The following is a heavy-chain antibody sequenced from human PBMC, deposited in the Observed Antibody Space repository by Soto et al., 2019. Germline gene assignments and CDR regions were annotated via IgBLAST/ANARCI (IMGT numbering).Heavy chain of an antibody. CDR1: GGSVTSYY. Sequence: PSETLSLTCTVFGGSVTSYYWTWIRQPPGKGLEWIGDAHYSGTTNYSPSLRGRGIMSVDTSTNQFSLKLNSVTAADTALYYCSRETYGDYVGYFAPWGQGIQVT. V-gene: IGHV4-59*02. D-gene: IGHD4-17*01. J-gene: IGHJ5*02. CDR3: SRETYGDYVGYFAP. CDR2: AHYSGTT.